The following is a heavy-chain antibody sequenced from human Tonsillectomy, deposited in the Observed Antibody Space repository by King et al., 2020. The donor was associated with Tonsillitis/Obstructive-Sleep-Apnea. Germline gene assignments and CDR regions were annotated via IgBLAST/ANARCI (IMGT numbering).Heavy chain of an antibody. CDR1: GYTLTELS. CDR2: FDPEDGET. V-gene: IGHV1-24*01. CDR3: ASELYSSSSFPYYYYYMDV. J-gene: IGHJ6*03. D-gene: IGHD6-6*01. Sequence: QLVQSGAEVKKPGASVKVSCKVSGYTLTELSMHWVRQAPGKGLEWMGGFDPEDGETIYAQKFQGRVTMTEDTSTDPAYMELSSLRSEYTAVYYCASELYSSSSFPYYYYYMDVWGKGTTVTVSS.